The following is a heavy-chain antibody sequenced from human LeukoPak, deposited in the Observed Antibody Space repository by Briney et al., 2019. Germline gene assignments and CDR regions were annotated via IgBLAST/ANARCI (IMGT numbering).Heavy chain of an antibody. V-gene: IGHV3-23*01. J-gene: IGHJ4*02. Sequence: GGSLRLSCAASGFTFSNYAMHWVRQAPGKGLEWVSAISGSGGSTYYADSVKGRFTISRDNSKNTLYLQMNSLRAEDTAVYYCAKQAYDSSGYYYVPKEYFDYWGQGTLVTVSS. D-gene: IGHD3-22*01. CDR3: AKQAYDSSGYYYVPKEYFDY. CDR1: GFTFSNYA. CDR2: ISGSGGST.